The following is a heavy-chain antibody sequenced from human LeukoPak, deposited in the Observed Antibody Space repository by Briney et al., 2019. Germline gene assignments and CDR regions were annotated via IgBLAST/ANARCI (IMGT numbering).Heavy chain of an antibody. J-gene: IGHJ4*02. CDR1: GFTFSSYS. V-gene: IGHV3-21*01. CDR3: ARAHVWGSYRSDSDY. D-gene: IGHD3-16*02. Sequence: GGSLRLSCAASGFTFSSYSMNWVRQAPGKGLEWVSSISSSSSCIYYADSVKGRFTISRDNAKNSLYLQMNSLRAEDTAVYYCARAHVWGSYRSDSDYWGQGTLVTVSS. CDR2: ISSSSSCI.